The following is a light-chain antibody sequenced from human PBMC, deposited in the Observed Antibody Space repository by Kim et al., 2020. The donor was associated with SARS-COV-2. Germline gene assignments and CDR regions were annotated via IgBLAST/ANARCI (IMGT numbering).Light chain of an antibody. V-gene: IGLV7-43*01. CDR2: NTA. Sequence: GGTVTLTCASSAGAVTSNHYPNWFQQKPGQAPRSMIYNTADRHSWTPARFSGSLLGGKAALTLSGVQPEDEAEYYCLLYYGGAHVVFGGGTKVTVL. CDR1: AGAVTSNHY. J-gene: IGLJ2*01. CDR3: LLYYGGAHVV.